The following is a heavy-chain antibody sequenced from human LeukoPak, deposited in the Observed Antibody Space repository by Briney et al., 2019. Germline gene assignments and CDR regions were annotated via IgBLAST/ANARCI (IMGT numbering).Heavy chain of an antibody. CDR2: NSSSGGNT. Sequence: GGSLRLSCAASGFTFTNNTMSWVRQAPGKGLEWVSANSSSGGNTYYDDSVKGRFTISRDNSKNTLYLQMNSLRAADTAIYYYAKDHPGTTSDVVFDCWGQGTLVTVSS. V-gene: IGHV3-23*01. D-gene: IGHD2/OR15-2a*01. CDR3: AKDHPGTTSDVVFDC. J-gene: IGHJ4*02. CDR1: GFTFTNNT.